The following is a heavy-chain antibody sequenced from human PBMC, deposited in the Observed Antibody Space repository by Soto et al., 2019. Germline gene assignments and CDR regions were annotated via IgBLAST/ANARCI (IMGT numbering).Heavy chain of an antibody. CDR3: AKVEAIAAAGYYYYGMDV. CDR2: ISYDGSNK. CDR1: GFTFSSYV. V-gene: IGHV3-30*18. D-gene: IGHD6-13*01. J-gene: IGHJ6*02. Sequence: QVQLVESGGGVVQPGMSLRLSCAASGFTFSSYVMHWVRQAPGKGLEWVAVISYDGSNKYYVASVKGRFTISRDNSKNTLYLQMNSLTAEDTAVYYCAKVEAIAAAGYYYYGMDVWGQGTTVTVSS.